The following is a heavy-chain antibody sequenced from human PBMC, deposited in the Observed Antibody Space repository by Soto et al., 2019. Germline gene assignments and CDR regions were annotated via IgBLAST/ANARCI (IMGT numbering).Heavy chain of an antibody. CDR3: AREDRRRDGRDYYYYYGMDV. J-gene: IGHJ6*02. V-gene: IGHV3-53*01. CDR1: GLGVSNNY. Sequence: LRLSCAASGLGVSNNYLSWVRQPPGKWLEWVSVLYSGGTTYYADSVKGRFTISRDNSKNTLYLQMNSLRAEDTAVYYCAREDRRRDGRDYYYYYGMDVWGQGTTVTVSS. CDR2: LYSGGTT.